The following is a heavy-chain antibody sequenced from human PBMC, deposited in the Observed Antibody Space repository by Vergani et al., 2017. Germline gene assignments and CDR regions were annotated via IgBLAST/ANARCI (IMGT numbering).Heavy chain of an antibody. CDR2: IIPIFGTA. Sequence: QVQLVQSGAEVKKPGSSVKVSCKASGGTFSSYAISWVRQAPRQGLEWMGGIIPIFGTANYAQKFQGRVTITADASTRTAYMELSSLRSDDTAVYYCASGGDILVVPAAKSWFDPWGQGTLVTVSS. J-gene: IGHJ5*02. V-gene: IGHV1-69*01. CDR1: GGTFSSYA. D-gene: IGHD2-2*01. CDR3: ASGGDILVVPAAKSWFDP.